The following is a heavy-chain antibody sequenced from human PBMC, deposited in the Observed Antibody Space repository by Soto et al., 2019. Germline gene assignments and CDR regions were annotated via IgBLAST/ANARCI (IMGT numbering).Heavy chain of an antibody. CDR2: ISYDGSKK. J-gene: IGHJ4*02. V-gene: IGHV3-30-3*01. D-gene: IGHD7-27*01. CDR1: GFTFSSYA. Sequence: QVQLVESGGGVVQPGRSLRLSCAASGFTFSSYAMHWVRQAPGKGLEWVALISYDGSKKYYADSVKGRSTISRDNSKNTLYRQMNSLRPEDTAVYYCARVHLGSALTFDYWGQGTLATVSS. CDR3: ARVHLGSALTFDY.